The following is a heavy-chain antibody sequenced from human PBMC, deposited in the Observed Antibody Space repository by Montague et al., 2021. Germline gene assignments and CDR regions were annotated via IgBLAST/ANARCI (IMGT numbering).Heavy chain of an antibody. J-gene: IGHJ6*03. CDR2: LSNGGST. CDR1: GDSINTYS. V-gene: IGHV4-4*07. CDR3: ARDTVGASGYFYYYYMDV. D-gene: IGHD1-26*01. Sequence: SETLSLTCTVFGDSINTYSWSWIRQPAGKGLEWIGRLSNGGSTNSNPSLKSRVSMSVDTSKNQFSLKPSSVTAADTAVCFCARDTVGASGYFYYYYMDVWGRGTTVTVSS.